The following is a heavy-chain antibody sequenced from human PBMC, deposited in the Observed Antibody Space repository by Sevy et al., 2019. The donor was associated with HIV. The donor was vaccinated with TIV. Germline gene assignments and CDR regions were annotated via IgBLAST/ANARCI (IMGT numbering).Heavy chain of an antibody. V-gene: IGHV4-39*01. J-gene: IGHJ4*02. Sequence: SETLSLTCTVSGGSISSSSYYWGWIRQPPGKGLEWIGSIYSSGSTYYNPSLKSRVTISVDTSKNQYSLKLSSVTAADTAVYYCARHSSPQWELHPNFDYWGQGTLVTVSS. CDR3: ARHSSPQWELHPNFDY. D-gene: IGHD1-26*01. CDR2: IYSSGST. CDR1: GGSISSSSYY.